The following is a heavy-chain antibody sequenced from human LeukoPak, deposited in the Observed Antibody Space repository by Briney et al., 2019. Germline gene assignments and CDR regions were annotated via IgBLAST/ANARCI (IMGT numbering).Heavy chain of an antibody. J-gene: IGHJ2*01. Sequence: PGGSLRLSCVASGFTFSSYWMSWVRQAPGKGLEWVSTFGDSGGRTWYADSVKGRFTISRDTSKNTLYLQMNSLRAEDTAVYYCAKSRYPNWYFDLWGRGTLVTVSS. CDR3: AKSRYPNWYFDL. V-gene: IGHV3-23*01. CDR2: FGDSGGRT. D-gene: IGHD1-1*01. CDR1: GFTFSSYW.